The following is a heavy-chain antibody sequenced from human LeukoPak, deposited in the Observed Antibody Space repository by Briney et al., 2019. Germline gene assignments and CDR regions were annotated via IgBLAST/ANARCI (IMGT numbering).Heavy chain of an antibody. V-gene: IGHV4-59*08. CDR1: GGSISSYY. J-gene: IGHJ4*02. D-gene: IGHD5/OR15-5a*01. CDR2: IYYSGST. CDR3: ASFNGVYEGVYFDY. Sequence: SETLSLTCTVSGGSISSYYWSWIRQPPGKGLEWIGYIYYSGSTNYNPSLKSRVTISVDTSKNQFSLKLSSVTAADTAVYYCASFNGVYEGVYFDYWGQGTLVTVSS.